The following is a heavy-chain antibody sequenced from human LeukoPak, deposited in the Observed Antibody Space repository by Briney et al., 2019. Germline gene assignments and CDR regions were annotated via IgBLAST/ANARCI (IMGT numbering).Heavy chain of an antibody. V-gene: IGHV3-7*03. J-gene: IGHJ4*02. CDR1: GFTFSSYG. CDR2: IKQDGSEK. CDR3: ARDWYSSSWPVD. Sequence: GGSLRLSCAASGFTFSSYGMSWVRQAPGEGLEWVANIKQDGSEKYYVDSVKGRFTISRDNAKNSLYLQMNSLRAEDTAVYYCARDWYSSSWPVDWGQGTLVTVSS. D-gene: IGHD6-13*01.